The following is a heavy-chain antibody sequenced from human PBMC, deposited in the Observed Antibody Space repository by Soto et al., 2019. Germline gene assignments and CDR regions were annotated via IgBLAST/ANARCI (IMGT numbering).Heavy chain of an antibody. V-gene: IGHV3-23*01. CDR1: GFTFSTYG. CDR3: AKDSGYDSTD. D-gene: IGHD3-22*01. Sequence: EVPLLESGGGLVQPGGSLRLSCAASGFTFSTYGMSWVRQAPGKGLEWISGLSASGGSTYADSVKGRFTMSRDNSKNNLQLQINSLRVESRAIYCCAKDSGYDSTDWGQGTLVTVSS. J-gene: IGHJ4*02. CDR2: LSASGGST.